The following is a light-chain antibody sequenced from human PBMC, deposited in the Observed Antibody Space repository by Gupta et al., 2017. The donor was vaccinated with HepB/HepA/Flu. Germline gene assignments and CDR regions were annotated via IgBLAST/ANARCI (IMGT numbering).Light chain of an antibody. CDR3: CSYAGSSTYVV. J-gene: IGLJ2*01. CDR1: SSDVGSYNL. Sequence: QSALTQTASVPGSPGQSITIPCTGTSSDVGSYNLVSWYQQHPGKAPKLMIYEVSKRPSGVSNRFSGSKSGNTASLTISGLQAEDEADYYCCSYAGSSTYVVFGGGTKLTVL. V-gene: IGLV2-23*02. CDR2: EVS.